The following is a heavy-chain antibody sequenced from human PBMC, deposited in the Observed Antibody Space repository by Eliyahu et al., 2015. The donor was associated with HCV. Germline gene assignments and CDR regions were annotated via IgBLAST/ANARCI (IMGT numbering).Heavy chain of an antibody. Sequence: LSLTCTVSGASISSGGYFWSWIRQQPGKDLEWIXXMYNSXSTYXNPSLKSXVTISADTSENQVSLKLSSVSAADTAVYYCAKLGYCTTTTCPRGGGFDIWGQGTLVTVSS. CDR3: AKLGYCTTTTCPRGGGFDI. J-gene: IGHJ3*02. CDR1: GASISSGGYF. D-gene: IGHD2-2*01. V-gene: IGHV4-31*01. CDR2: MYNSXST.